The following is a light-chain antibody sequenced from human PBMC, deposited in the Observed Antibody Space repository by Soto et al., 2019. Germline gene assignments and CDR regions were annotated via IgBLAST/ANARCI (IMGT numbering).Light chain of an antibody. CDR3: MQGTRCLRT. J-gene: IGKJ1*01. Sequence: MTLYPLSLPFTLGQPASISFNSTQSPVCSGGVTYLTWFQQRPGQSPRRLIYTVSNRESGVPDRFSGSGSGTDFTLKISRVEAEDVGVYYCMQGTRCLRTFGQGTKVDIK. CDR2: TVS. V-gene: IGKV2-30*01. CDR1: QSPVCSGGVTY.